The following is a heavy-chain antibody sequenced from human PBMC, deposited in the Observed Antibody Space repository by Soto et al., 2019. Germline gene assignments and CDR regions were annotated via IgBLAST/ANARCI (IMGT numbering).Heavy chain of an antibody. D-gene: IGHD7-27*01. CDR2: IYYGGST. Sequence: SETLSLTFTVPDDSISTYYWSWIRQSPGKGLEWIGFIYYGGSTNYNPSLKSRVTISVDTPKNQFSLKLSSVTAADTAVYYCAKNWNWGSLVHWGQGTLVTVSS. J-gene: IGHJ4*02. CDR3: AKNWNWGSLVH. V-gene: IGHV4-59*08. CDR1: DDSISTYY.